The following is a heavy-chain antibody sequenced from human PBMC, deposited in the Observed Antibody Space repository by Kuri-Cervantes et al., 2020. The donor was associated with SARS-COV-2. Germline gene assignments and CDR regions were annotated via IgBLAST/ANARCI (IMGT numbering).Heavy chain of an antibody. CDR2: ISSSGSTI. CDR1: GFTFSSYG. V-gene: IGHV3-48*04. Sequence: GGSLRLPCAASGFTFSSYGMNWVRQAPGKGLEWVSYISSSGSTIYYADSVKGRFTISRDNAKNSLYLQMNSLRAEDTAVYYCATGVNHGGLTIFGVVIPPFDYWGQGTLVTSPQ. CDR3: ATGVNHGGLTIFGVVIPPFDY. J-gene: IGHJ4*02. D-gene: IGHD3-3*01.